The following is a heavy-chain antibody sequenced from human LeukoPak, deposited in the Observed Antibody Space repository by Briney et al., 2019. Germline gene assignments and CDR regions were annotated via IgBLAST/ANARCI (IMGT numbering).Heavy chain of an antibody. CDR2: IKQDGSET. V-gene: IGHV3-7*01. D-gene: IGHD3-3*01. CDR1: GFTFSSYA. Sequence: GESLRLSCAASGFTFSSYAMHWVRRAPGKGLEWVANIKQDGSETYYVDSVRGRFTISRDNAKKSLYLQKNSLRAEDTAVYYCARDFWGAYRVDYFDYWGQGTLVTVSS. J-gene: IGHJ4*02. CDR3: ARDFWGAYRVDYFDY.